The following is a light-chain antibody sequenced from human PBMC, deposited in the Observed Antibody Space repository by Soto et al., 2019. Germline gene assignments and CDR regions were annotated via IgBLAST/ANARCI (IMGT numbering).Light chain of an antibody. V-gene: IGKV1-39*01. J-gene: IGKJ1*01. CDR2: SAS. CDR3: QQSYSPPWT. CDR1: QSISTY. Sequence: DIQMTQSPSSLSASVGDRVTITCRASQSISTYLNWYQQKPGQAPGFLIYSASSLQSGVPSRFSGSGSGTSFTLTINSLQPEDFATYYRQQSYSPPWTFGQGTKLQIK.